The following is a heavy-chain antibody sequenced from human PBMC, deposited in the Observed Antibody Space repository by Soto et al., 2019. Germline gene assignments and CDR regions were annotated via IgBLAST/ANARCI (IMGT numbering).Heavy chain of an antibody. J-gene: IGHJ4*02. Sequence: PGGSLRLSCAASGFTFSSYAMSWVRQAPGKGLEWVSAISGSGGNTYYADSVKGRFSISRDKSKSTLYLQINSLRAEDTAVYYCSKVPRYCSGGSCFGGYFDSWGQGALVTVSS. CDR3: SKVPRYCSGGSCFGGYFDS. V-gene: IGHV3-23*01. CDR2: ISGSGGNT. CDR1: GFTFSSYA. D-gene: IGHD2-15*01.